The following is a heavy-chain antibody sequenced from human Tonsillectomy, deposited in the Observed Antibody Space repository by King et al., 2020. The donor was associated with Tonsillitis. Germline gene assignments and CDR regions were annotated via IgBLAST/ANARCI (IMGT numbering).Heavy chain of an antibody. Sequence: VQLVESGGGLVKPGGSLRLSCVASGFSFTIYSMNWVRPAPGKGLEWVSSIRSSSSYIYYADAVKGRFTNSRVNANNSLYLQINSLRAEETAVYYCARDAGANGILTGYHDYWGQGTLVTVSS. CDR2: IRSSSSYI. CDR1: GFSFTIYS. D-gene: IGHD3-9*01. V-gene: IGHV3-21*01. J-gene: IGHJ4*02. CDR3: ARDAGANGILTGYHDY.